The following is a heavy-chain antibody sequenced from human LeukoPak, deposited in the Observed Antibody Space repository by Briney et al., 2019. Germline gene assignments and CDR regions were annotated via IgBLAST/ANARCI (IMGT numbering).Heavy chain of an antibody. J-gene: IGHJ4*02. Sequence: PSETLSLTCTVSSGSISSYYWSWIRQPPGKGLEWIGYIYYSGSTNYNPSLKSRVTISVDTSKNQFSLKLSSVIAADTAVYYCAAFRDGYDWHLDYWGQGTLVTVSS. CDR2: IYYSGST. D-gene: IGHD5-24*01. CDR3: AAFRDGYDWHLDY. V-gene: IGHV4-59*01. CDR1: SGSISSYY.